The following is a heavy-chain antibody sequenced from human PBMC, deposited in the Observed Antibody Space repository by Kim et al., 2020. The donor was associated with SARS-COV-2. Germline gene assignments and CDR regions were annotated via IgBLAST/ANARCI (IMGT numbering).Heavy chain of an antibody. Sequence: SETLSLTCTVSGGSISSSSYYWGWIRQPPGKGLEWIGSIYYSGSTYYNPSLKSRVTISVDTSKNQFSLKLSSVTAADTAVYYCVRPGASSSSAYNWFDPWGQGTLVTVSS. CDR2: IYYSGST. J-gene: IGHJ5*02. V-gene: IGHV4-39*01. CDR1: GGSISSSSYY. D-gene: IGHD6-6*01. CDR3: VRPGASSSSAYNWFDP.